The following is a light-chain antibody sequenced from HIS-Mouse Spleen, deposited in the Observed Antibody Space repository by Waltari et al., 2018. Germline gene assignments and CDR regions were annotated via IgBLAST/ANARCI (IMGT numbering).Light chain of an antibody. CDR1: ALPKKY. Sequence: SYELTQTPSESVSPGQTARITSSGDALPKKYAYWYQQKSGQAPVLFIYEDSKRPSGIHERFSGSSSGTMATLTISGAQVEDEADYYCYSTDSSGNHRVFGGGTMLTVL. CDR3: YSTDSSGNHRV. V-gene: IGLV3-10*01. CDR2: EDS. J-gene: IGLJ2*01.